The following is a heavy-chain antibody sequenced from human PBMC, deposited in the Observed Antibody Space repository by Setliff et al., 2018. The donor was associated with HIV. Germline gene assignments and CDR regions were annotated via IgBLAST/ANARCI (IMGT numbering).Heavy chain of an antibody. CDR3: LMIGGGDY. Sequence: GGSLRLSCTGSGFTFSNYYFTWVRQAPGKGLVWVSRINSDGSSTSYADSVKGRFTISRDNAKNTLYLQMNSLRAEDTAVYYCLMIGGGDYWGQGTLVTVSS. J-gene: IGHJ4*02. D-gene: IGHD3-22*01. CDR2: INSDGSST. CDR1: GFTFSNYY. V-gene: IGHV3-74*01.